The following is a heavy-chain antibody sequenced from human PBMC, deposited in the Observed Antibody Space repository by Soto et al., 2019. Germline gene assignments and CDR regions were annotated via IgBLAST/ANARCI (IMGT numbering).Heavy chain of an antibody. CDR1: GFTFSSYS. J-gene: IGHJ6*04. D-gene: IGHD2-2*01. V-gene: IGHV3-21*01. CDR2: ISSSSSYI. Sequence: EVQLVESGGGLVKPGGSLRLSCAASGFTFSSYSMNWVRQAPGKGLEWVSSISSSSSYIYYADSVKGRFTISRDNANNSLYLQMNSLRAEDTAVYYCARDRDIVVVPAGIGMDVWGKGTTVTVSS. CDR3: ARDRDIVVVPAGIGMDV.